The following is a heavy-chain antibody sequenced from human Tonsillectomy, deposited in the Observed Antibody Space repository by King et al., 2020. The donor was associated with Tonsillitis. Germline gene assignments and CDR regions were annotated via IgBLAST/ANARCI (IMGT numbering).Heavy chain of an antibody. CDR2: SSSSSSYI. V-gene: IGHV3-21*01. Sequence: QLVQSGGGLVKPGGSLRLSCAASGFTCSSYSMNWVRQSPGKGLEWVSSSSSSSSYIYYADSVKGRFTISRDNAKNSLYLQMNSLRAEDTAVYYCARMDVVVPAAIMDVWGQGTTVTVSS. D-gene: IGHD2-2*01. J-gene: IGHJ6*02. CDR3: ARMDVVVPAAIMDV. CDR1: GFTCSSYS.